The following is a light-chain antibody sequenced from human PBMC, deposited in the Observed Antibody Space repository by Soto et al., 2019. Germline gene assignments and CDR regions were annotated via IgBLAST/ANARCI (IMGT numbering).Light chain of an antibody. CDR1: IGHSTYA. V-gene: IGLV4-69*01. J-gene: IGLJ2*01. CDR3: QTWGTASHDVV. Sequence: QPVLTQSPSASASLGASVKLTCTLSIGHSTYAIAWHQQQPEKGPRYLMKLNSDGSHSKGDGIPDRFSGSSSGAERHLTLSSLQSEDEADYYCQTWGTASHDVVVVGGTKLTVL. CDR2: LNSDGSH.